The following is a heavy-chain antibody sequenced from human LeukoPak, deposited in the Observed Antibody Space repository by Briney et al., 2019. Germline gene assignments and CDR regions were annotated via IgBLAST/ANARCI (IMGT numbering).Heavy chain of an antibody. V-gene: IGHV3-21*04. CDR1: GFTFSSYS. CDR2: ISSSSSYI. CDR3: ARDAYYDSSGYQDY. D-gene: IGHD3-22*01. Sequence: GGSLRLSCAASGFTFSSYSMNWVRQAPGKGLEWVSSISSSSSYIYYADSVEGRFTISRDNAKNSLYLRMNSLRAEDAAVYYCARDAYYDSSGYQDYWGQGTLVTVSS. J-gene: IGHJ4*02.